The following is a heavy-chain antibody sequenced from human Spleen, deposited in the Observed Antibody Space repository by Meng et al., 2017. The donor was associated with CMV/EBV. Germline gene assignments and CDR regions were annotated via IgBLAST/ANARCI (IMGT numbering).Heavy chain of an antibody. Sequence: GESLKISCAASGFTFSSYSMNWVRQAPGKGLEWVSSISSSSSYIYYADSVKGRFTISRENAKNSLYLQMNSLRAGDTAVYYCARASGSYYAGGYYYYYGMDVWGQGTTVTVSS. CDR3: ARASGSYYAGGYYYYYGMDV. D-gene: IGHD1-26*01. CDR2: ISSSSSYI. J-gene: IGHJ6*02. V-gene: IGHV3-21*01. CDR1: GFTFSSYS.